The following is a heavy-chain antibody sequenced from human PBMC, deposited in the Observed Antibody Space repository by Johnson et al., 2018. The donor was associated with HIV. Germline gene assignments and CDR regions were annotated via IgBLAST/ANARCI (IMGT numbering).Heavy chain of an antibody. CDR2: IYSGCST. Sequence: VQLVESGGGVVQPGRSLRLSCAASGFTVSSNYMSWVRQAPGKGLEWVSVIYSGCSTYYADSVKGRFTISRDNSKNTLYLQMNSLRAEDTAVYYCAREVGNAGAFDIWGQGTLVTVSS. J-gene: IGHJ3*02. D-gene: IGHD1-26*01. CDR3: AREVGNAGAFDI. V-gene: IGHV3-66*01. CDR1: GFTVSSNY.